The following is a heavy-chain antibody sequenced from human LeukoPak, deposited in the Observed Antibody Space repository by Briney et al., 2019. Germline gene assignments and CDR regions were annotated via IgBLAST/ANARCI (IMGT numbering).Heavy chain of an antibody. CDR2: INHSGST. CDR1: GGSFSGYY. Sequence: SETLSLTCAVYGGSFSGYYWSWIRQPPGKGLEWIGEINHSGSTNYNPSLKSRVTISVDTSKNQFSLKLSSVTAADTAVYYCARSPGYCTNGVCLYHFDYWGQGTLATVSS. D-gene: IGHD2-8*01. CDR3: ARSPGYCTNGVCLYHFDY. J-gene: IGHJ4*02. V-gene: IGHV4-34*01.